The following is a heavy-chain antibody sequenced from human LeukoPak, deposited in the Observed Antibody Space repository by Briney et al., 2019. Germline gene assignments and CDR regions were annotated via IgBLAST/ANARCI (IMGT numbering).Heavy chain of an antibody. J-gene: IGHJ4*02. D-gene: IGHD5-24*01. CDR2: ISSSSSYI. Sequence: GGSLRLSCAASGFTFSSYSMNWVRQAPGKGLEWVSSISSSSSYIYYAGSLKGRFTISRDNAKNSLCLQMNSLRAEDTAVYYCARGRDGYNPPDYFDYWGQGTLVTVSS. CDR3: ARGRDGYNPPDYFDY. CDR1: GFTFSSYS. V-gene: IGHV3-21*01.